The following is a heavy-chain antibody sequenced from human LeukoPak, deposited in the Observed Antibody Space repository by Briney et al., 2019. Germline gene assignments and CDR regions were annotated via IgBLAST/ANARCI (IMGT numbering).Heavy chain of an antibody. V-gene: IGHV4-34*01. J-gene: IGHJ4*02. D-gene: IGHD4-17*01. CDR3: ARGIAASYGDYSVTPEIYFDY. Sequence: SETLSLTCTVSGGSISSYYWSWIRQPPGKGLEWIGEINHSGSTNYNPSLKSRVTISVDTSKNQFSLKLSSVTAADTAVYYCARGIAASYGDYSVTPEIYFDYWGQGTLVTVSS. CDR2: INHSGST. CDR1: GGSISSYY.